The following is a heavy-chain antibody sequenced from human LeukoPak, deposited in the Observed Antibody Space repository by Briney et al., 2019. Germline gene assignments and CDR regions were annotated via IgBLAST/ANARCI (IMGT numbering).Heavy chain of an antibody. CDR3: VNWDYRSGWPGGTYGLDV. Sequence: GGSLRLSCAASGFIFSTYAMSWVRQAPGKGLEWVSSISGSGGNTYYADSVKGRFTISRDNSKNTLYLQMNGLRAEDTAVYHCVNWDYRSGWPGGTYGLDVWGQGTTVTVSS. CDR1: GFIFSTYA. J-gene: IGHJ6*02. D-gene: IGHD6-19*01. V-gene: IGHV3-23*01. CDR2: ISGSGGNT.